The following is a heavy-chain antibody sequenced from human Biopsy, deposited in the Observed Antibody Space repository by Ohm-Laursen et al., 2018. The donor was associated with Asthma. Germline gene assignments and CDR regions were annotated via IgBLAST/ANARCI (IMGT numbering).Heavy chain of an antibody. CDR1: GYTFSNYA. CDR3: VRDKVVVVPGSKGPTDWFDP. Sequence: ASVKVYCKASGYTFSNYAISWVRQAPGQGLEWMGWISGYNGDTKFAQNVKGRLSLTTDTSTSTAYMELRSLTSDDTAVYYCVRDKVVVVPGSKGPTDWFDPWGQGTLVTVSS. D-gene: IGHD2-15*01. CDR2: ISGYNGDT. J-gene: IGHJ5*02. V-gene: IGHV1-18*04.